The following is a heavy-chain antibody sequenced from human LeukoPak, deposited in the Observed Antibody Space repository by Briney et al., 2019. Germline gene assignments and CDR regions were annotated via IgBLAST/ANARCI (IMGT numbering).Heavy chain of an antibody. Sequence: PGGSLRLSCAASGFTFSTYWMTWVRQAPGKGLEWVSNINQDGSGKYYVDSVKGRFTISRDNAKNSLYLQMNSLRAEDTAVYYCAKDQDGYNFGGAYGYWGQGTLVTVSS. V-gene: IGHV3-7*01. J-gene: IGHJ4*02. D-gene: IGHD5-24*01. CDR2: INQDGSGK. CDR1: GFTFSTYW. CDR3: AKDQDGYNFGGAYGY.